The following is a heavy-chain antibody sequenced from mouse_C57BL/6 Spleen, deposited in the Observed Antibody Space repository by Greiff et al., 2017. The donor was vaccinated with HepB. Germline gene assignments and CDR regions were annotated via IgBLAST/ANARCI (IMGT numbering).Heavy chain of an antibody. J-gene: IGHJ4*01. CDR3: ARHGSSYVDYAMDY. CDR1: GFTFSDYY. CDR2: ISNGGGST. D-gene: IGHD1-1*01. V-gene: IGHV5-12*01. Sequence: EVHLVESGGGLVQPGGSLKLSCAASGFTFSDYYMYWVRQTPEKRLEWVAYISNGGGSTYYPDTVKGRFTISRDNAKNTLYLQMSRLKSEDTAMYYCARHGSSYVDYAMDYWGQGTSVTVSS.